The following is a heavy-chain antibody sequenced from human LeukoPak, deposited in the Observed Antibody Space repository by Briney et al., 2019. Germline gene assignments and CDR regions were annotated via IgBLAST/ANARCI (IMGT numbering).Heavy chain of an antibody. V-gene: IGHV6-1*01. J-gene: IGHJ5*02. CDR1: GDSVSINSAA. CDR3: TSSGWYRGWFDP. CDR2: TYYRSKWYN. D-gene: IGHD6-19*01. Sequence: SPTLSLTFAISGDSVSINSAAWNWIRQSPSRGLEWLGRTYYRSKWYNDYAVSVKSRITINPDTSKNQFSLQLNSVTAADTAVYYCTSSGWYRGWFDPWGQGTLVTVSS.